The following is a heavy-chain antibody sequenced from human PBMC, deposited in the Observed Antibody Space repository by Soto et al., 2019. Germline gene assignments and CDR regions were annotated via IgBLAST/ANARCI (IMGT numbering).Heavy chain of an antibody. CDR1: GGSIGGAGYS. Sequence: PSETLSLSCAVSGGSIGGAGYSWSWIRQPPGGGLDWIGYIYESGTILYNPSLKTRLPISVNCSDKQFSLTLNSVTAADTAVYYCARAQFYSGPGNYHNLMFDPWGQGTQVTVSS. V-gene: IGHV4-30-2*01. CDR2: IYESGTI. CDR3: ARAQFYSGPGNYHNLMFDP. J-gene: IGHJ5*02. D-gene: IGHD2-21*01.